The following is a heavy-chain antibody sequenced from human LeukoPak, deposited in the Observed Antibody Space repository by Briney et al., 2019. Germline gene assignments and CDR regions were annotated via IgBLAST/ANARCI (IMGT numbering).Heavy chain of an antibody. Sequence: GGSLRLSCAVSGFTLNSNAMCWVRQAPGKGLEWGSASRIGVTTYYADSVECRFTISRDTSKNTLYLQMNALRPEDTAVYYCAKEEVPNDYWGQGTLVTVSS. J-gene: IGHJ4*02. D-gene: IGHD2-2*01. CDR3: AKEEVPNDY. V-gene: IGHV3-23*01. CDR2: SRIGVTT. CDR1: GFTLNSNA.